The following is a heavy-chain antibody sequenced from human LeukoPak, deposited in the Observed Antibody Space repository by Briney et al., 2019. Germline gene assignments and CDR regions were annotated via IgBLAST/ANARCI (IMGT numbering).Heavy chain of an antibody. CDR3: ARNHGDNSKCDY. CDR1: GGTFSSYA. D-gene: IGHD4-23*01. J-gene: IGHJ4*02. Sequence: ASVKVSCKASGGTFSSYAISWVRQAPGQGLEWMGGIIPIFGTANYAQKFQGRVTITADESTSTAYMELSSLRSEDTAVYYCARNHGDNSKCDYWGQGTLVTVSS. V-gene: IGHV1-69*01. CDR2: IIPIFGTA.